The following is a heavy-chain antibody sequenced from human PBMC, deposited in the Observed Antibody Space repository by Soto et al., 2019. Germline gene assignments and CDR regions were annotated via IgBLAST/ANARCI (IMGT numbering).Heavy chain of an antibody. CDR2: ISYDGSNK. V-gene: IGHV3-30-3*01. D-gene: IGHD3-22*01. Sequence: GGSLRLSCAASGFTFSSYAMHWVRQAPGKGLEWVAVISYDGSNKYYADSVKGRFTISRDNSKNTLYLQMNSLRAEDTAVYYCASGPYYDSSGYYGMGVWGQGTTVTVSS. CDR1: GFTFSSYA. CDR3: ASGPYYDSSGYYGMGV. J-gene: IGHJ6*02.